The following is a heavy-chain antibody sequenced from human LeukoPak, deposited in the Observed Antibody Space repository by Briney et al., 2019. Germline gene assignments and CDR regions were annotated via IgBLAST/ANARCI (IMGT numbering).Heavy chain of an antibody. CDR2: ISGSGGST. CDR1: GFTFSSYG. CDR3: ALPKGDDSSGYDAFDI. J-gene: IGHJ3*02. D-gene: IGHD3-22*01. Sequence: PGGSLRLSCAASGFTFSSYGMSWVRQAPGKGLEWVSAISGSGGSTYYADSVKGRFTISRDNSKNTLYLHMNSLRAEDTAVYYCALPKGDDSSGYDAFDIWGQGTMVTVSS. V-gene: IGHV3-23*01.